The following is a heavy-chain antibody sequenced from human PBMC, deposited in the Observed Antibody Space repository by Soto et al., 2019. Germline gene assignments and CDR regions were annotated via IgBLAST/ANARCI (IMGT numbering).Heavy chain of an antibody. J-gene: IGHJ6*02. CDR1: GYTFTSYD. D-gene: IGHD3-22*01. CDR2: MNPNSGNT. Sequence: ASVKVSCKASGYTFTSYDINWVRQATGQGLEWMGWMNPNSGNTGYAQKFQGRVTMTRNTSISTAYMELSSLRSEDTAVYYCARRMIDSSGYYYGYYYYYGMDVWGQGTTVTVSS. V-gene: IGHV1-8*01. CDR3: ARRMIDSSGYYYGYYYYYGMDV.